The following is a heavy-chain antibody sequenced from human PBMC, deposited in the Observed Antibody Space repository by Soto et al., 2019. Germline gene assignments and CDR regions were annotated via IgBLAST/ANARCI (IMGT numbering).Heavy chain of an antibody. J-gene: IGHJ4*01. D-gene: IGHD6-19*01. V-gene: IGHV4-39*01. Sequence: QLQLQESSPGLVKPSETLSLTCTISGGSISSRNYNWGWIRQPPGKGLEWIGSIYYSGITYYKTSLKSRVTMSVDTSKNQFSLRLSSVTAADTAVYYCVRHASGGAFDYWGQVSLVSISS. CDR2: IYYSGIT. CDR3: VRHASGGAFDY. CDR1: GGSISSRNYN.